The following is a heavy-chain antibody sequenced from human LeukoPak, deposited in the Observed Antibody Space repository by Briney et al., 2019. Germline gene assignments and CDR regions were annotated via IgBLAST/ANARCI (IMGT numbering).Heavy chain of an antibody. Sequence: GGSLRLSCAASGFTFSSYAMSWVRQAPGKGLEWVSDISGSGRSTYYADSVKGRFTISRDNSKNTLYLQMNSLRAEDTAVYYCAKDSSWRAGSSGFNWFDPWGQGTLVTVSS. CDR3: AKDSSWRAGSSGFNWFDP. V-gene: IGHV3-23*01. CDR2: ISGSGRST. CDR1: GFTFSSYA. J-gene: IGHJ5*02. D-gene: IGHD3-22*01.